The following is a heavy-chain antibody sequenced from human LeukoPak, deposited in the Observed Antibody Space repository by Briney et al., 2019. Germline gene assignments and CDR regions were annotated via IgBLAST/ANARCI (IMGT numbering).Heavy chain of an antibody. CDR1: GYTFTSYG. Sequence: ASVKVSCKASGYTFTSYGISWVRQAPGQGLEWMGWISAYNGNTNYAQKLQGSVTMTTDTSTSTAYMELRSLRSDDTAVYYCARQEAHITMVNWFDPWGQGTLVTVSS. V-gene: IGHV1-18*01. CDR2: ISAYNGNT. CDR3: ARQEAHITMVNWFDP. D-gene: IGHD3-10*01. J-gene: IGHJ5*02.